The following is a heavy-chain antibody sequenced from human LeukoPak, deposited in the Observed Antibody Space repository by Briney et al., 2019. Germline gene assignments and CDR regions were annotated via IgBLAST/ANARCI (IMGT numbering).Heavy chain of an antibody. D-gene: IGHD2-21*02. V-gene: IGHV1-18*01. CDR1: GYTFNSYG. CDR3: ARGAYCGGDCSSSDSFDI. Sequence: SVKVSCKASGYTFNSYGFSWVRQAPGQGLEWMGWISAYNGDTNFAQKFQGRVTMTTDTSRSTAFLELRSLKSDDTAVYYCARGAYCGGDCSSSDSFDIWGQGTMVTVSS. J-gene: IGHJ3*02. CDR2: ISAYNGDT.